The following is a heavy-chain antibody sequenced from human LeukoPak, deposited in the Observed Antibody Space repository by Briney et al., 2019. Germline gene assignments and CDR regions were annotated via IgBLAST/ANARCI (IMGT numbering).Heavy chain of an antibody. D-gene: IGHD3-10*01. J-gene: IGHJ4*02. CDR3: AKAQSGMVRGVADY. V-gene: IGHV3-9*01. CDR2: ISWNSGSI. Sequence: GGSLRLSCAASGFTFDDYAMHWVRQAPGKGLEWVSGISWNSGSIGYADSVKGRFTISRDNAKNSLYLQMNSLRAEDTALYYCAKAQSGMVRGVADYWGQGTLVTVSS. CDR1: GFTFDDYA.